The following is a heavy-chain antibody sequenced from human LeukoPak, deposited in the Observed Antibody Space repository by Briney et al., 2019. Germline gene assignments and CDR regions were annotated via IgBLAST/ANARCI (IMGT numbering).Heavy chain of an antibody. J-gene: IGHJ4*02. V-gene: IGHV3-48*01. CDR2: IGIDSGNT. Sequence: GGSLRLFCAASGFTFSDYSMNWVRQAPGKGLEWISYIGIDSGNTNYADSVKGRFTISGDKAKNSLYLQMNSLRVEDTAVYYCARDYKYAFDNWGQGTLVTVSS. D-gene: IGHD5-24*01. CDR3: ARDYKYAFDN. CDR1: GFTFSDYS.